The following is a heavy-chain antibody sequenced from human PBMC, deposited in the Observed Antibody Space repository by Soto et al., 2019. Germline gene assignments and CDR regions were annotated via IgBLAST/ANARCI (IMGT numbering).Heavy chain of an antibody. CDR2: VFSTGST. V-gene: IGHV4-39*01. Sequence: QLQLQESGPGLVKPSETLSLTCSVSGASINTSPYYWGWIRQPPGGGLEWIGSVFSTGSTYYTPSLKVRVTVSVDASGNEVSLKVYSVTAADTAVYYCAKHKVEYANSGLDRWGQGTQVAVSS. CDR1: GASINTSPYY. CDR3: AKHKVEYANSGLDR. J-gene: IGHJ5*02. D-gene: IGHD2-2*01.